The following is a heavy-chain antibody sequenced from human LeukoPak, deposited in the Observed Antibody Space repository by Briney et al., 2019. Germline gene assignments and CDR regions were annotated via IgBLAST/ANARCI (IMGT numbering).Heavy chain of an antibody. CDR1: GDSVSSNSAA. Sequence: SQTLSLTCAISGDSVSSNSAAWNWIRQSPSRGLEWLGRTDDRSKWYNDYAVSVKGRITINPDTSKNQCSLQLNSVTPEDTAVYYCARVSSSSWYGGWYFDLWGRGTLVTVSS. D-gene: IGHD6-13*01. J-gene: IGHJ2*01. CDR2: TDDRSKWYN. CDR3: ARVSSSSWYGGWYFDL. V-gene: IGHV6-1*01.